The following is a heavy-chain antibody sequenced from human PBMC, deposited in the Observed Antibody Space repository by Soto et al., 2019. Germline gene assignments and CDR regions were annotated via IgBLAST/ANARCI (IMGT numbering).Heavy chain of an antibody. J-gene: IGHJ5*02. D-gene: IGHD5-18*01. Sequence: SETLSLTCAISGGSFSDYYCSWIGQPPGKGLEWIGEINHSGSTNYNPSLKSRVTMSVDTSKNQFSLRLNSVTAADTAVYYCARGADTALVRGYNWFDPWGQGTLVTVYS. CDR3: ARGADTALVRGYNWFDP. CDR2: INHSGST. V-gene: IGHV4-34*01. CDR1: GGSFSDYY.